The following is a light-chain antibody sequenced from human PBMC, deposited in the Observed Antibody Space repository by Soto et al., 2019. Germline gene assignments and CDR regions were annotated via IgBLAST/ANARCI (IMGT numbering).Light chain of an antibody. CDR3: SSHAGRNNYVI. V-gene: IGLV2-8*01. Sequence: QSALTQPPSASGSPGQSVTISCTGTSSDVGYYNYVSWYQQHPGKAPKLMIYEVNNRPSGVPDRFSGSRSDNTASLTVSGLQAEDEASYYCSSHAGRNNYVIFGGGTKVTVL. J-gene: IGLJ2*01. CDR1: SSDVGYYNY. CDR2: EVN.